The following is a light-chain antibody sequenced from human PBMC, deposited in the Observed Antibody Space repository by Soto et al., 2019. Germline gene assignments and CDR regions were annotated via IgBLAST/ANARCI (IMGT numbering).Light chain of an antibody. CDR3: QQSIINPHT. V-gene: IGKV1-39*01. CDR2: AAS. Sequence: DVQMTQSPSSLSASVGDTVTITCRASQNINSYVNWYQHKVGRAPKLLIYAASNLKRGVPSRFSGSGSGTDFTLTISSLQPEDFATYYCQQSIINPHTFGPGTKVDIK. J-gene: IGKJ3*01. CDR1: QNINSY.